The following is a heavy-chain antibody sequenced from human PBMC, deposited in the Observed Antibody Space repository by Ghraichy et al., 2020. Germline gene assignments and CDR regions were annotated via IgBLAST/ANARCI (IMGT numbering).Heavy chain of an antibody. CDR1: GFTFSSYA. Sequence: GGSLRLSCAASGFTFSSYAMHWVRQAPGKGLEWVAVISYDGSNKYYVDSVKGRFTISRDNSKNTLYLQMNSLRAEDTAVYYCARDFLSAIVGATTSAFDIWGQGTMVTVSS. V-gene: IGHV3-30*04. D-gene: IGHD1-26*01. J-gene: IGHJ3*02. CDR3: ARDFLSAIVGATTSAFDI. CDR2: ISYDGSNK.